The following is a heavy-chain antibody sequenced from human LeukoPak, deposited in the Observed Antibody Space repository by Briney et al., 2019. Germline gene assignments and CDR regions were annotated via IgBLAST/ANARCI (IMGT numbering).Heavy chain of an antibody. CDR1: GYTLTSYY. D-gene: IGHD4-23*01. J-gene: IGHJ4*02. Sequence: ASVKVSCKASGYTLTSYYMHWVRQAPGQGLEWMGIINPSGGSTSYAQKFQGRVTMTRDMSTSTVYMELSSLRSEDTAVYYCARAADGGNYFDYWGQGTLVTVSS. CDR3: ARAADGGNYFDY. V-gene: IGHV1-46*01. CDR2: INPSGGST.